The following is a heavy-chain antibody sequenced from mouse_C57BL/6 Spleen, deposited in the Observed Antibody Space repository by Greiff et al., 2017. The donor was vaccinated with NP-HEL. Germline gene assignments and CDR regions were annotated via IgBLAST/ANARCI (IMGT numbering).Heavy chain of an antibody. CDR2: INPYNGDT. D-gene: IGHD1-1*01. CDR1: GYSFTGYF. Sequence: EVQLQASGPELVKPGDSVKISCKASGYSFTGYFMNWVMQSHGKSLEWIGRINPYNGDTSYNQKFKGKATLTVDKSSSTAHMASRSLTSEDSAVYYCAKSALYGSSYVIAMDYWGQRPSVTVSS. V-gene: IGHV1-20*01. J-gene: IGHJ4*01. CDR3: AKSALYGSSYVIAMDY.